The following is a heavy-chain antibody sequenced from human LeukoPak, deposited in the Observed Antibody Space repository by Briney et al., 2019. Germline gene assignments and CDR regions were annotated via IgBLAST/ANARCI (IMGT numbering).Heavy chain of an antibody. CDR3: ARVSYTENGPLDY. CDR2: IYYSGSA. V-gene: IGHV4-31*03. Sequence: PSQTLSLTCTVSGSSISSGANYWSWIRQHPGKGLEWIGYIYYSGSAYYNPSLKSRATISIDTSKKQFSLKVSYVTAADTAVYYCARVSYTENGPLDYWGQGTMVTVSS. J-gene: IGHJ4*02. CDR1: GSSISSGANY. D-gene: IGHD1-26*01.